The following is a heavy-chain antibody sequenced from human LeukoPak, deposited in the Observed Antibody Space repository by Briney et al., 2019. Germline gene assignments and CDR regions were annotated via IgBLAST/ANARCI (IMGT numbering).Heavy chain of an antibody. D-gene: IGHD2-2*01. CDR1: GFTFSSHA. V-gene: IGHV3-7*01. CDR2: IKQDGSEK. CDR3: ARRSSSTSYVYGYYMDV. Sequence: GGSLRLSCAASGFTFSSHAMHWVRQAPGKGLEWVANIKQDGSEKYYVDSVKGRFTISRDNAKNSLYLQMNSLRAEDTAVYYCARRSSSTSYVYGYYMDVWGKGTTVTISS. J-gene: IGHJ6*03.